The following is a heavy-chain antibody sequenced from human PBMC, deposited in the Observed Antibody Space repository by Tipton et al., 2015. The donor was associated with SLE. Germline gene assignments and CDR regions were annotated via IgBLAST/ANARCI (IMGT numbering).Heavy chain of an antibody. D-gene: IGHD3-10*01. V-gene: IGHV3-11*01. J-gene: IGHJ4*02. Sequence: SLRLSCVASGFTYSDHYMTWIRQAPGKGLEWVSWLDRDGTTVYYEDSVKGRFTISRDNAQNSLYLQMNSLRAEDAAVYYCARGTRGSAGIDYWGQGTLVTVSS. CDR3: ARGTRGSAGIDY. CDR2: LDRDGTTV. CDR1: GFTYSDHY.